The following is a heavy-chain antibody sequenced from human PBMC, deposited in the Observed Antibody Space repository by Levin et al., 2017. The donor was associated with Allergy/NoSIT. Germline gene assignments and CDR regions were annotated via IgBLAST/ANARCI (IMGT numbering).Heavy chain of an antibody. J-gene: IGHJ4*02. D-gene: IGHD4-17*01. Sequence: GESLKISCAASGFTFSSYPMSWVRQAPGKGLEWVSGISGSGGSTYYADSVKGRFTIFRDNSKNTLYMQMNSLRAEDTAVYYCAKDIYKHTGPLTTVTYFFDYWGQGTLATVSS. CDR3: AKDIYKHTGPLTTVTYFFDY. CDR2: ISGSGGST. V-gene: IGHV3-23*01. CDR1: GFTFSSYP.